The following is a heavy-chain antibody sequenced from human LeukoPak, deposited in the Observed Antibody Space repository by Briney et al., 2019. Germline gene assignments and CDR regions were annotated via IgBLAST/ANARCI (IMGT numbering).Heavy chain of an antibody. CDR3: ARDAYSSSWYGANWFDP. D-gene: IGHD6-13*01. J-gene: IGHJ5*02. V-gene: IGHV4-59*01. Sequence: MTSETPSLTCTVSGGSISSYYWSWIRQPPGKGLEWIGYIYYSGSTNYNPSLKSRVTISVDTSKNQFSLKLSSVTAADTAVYYCARDAYSSSWYGANWFDPWGQGTLVTVSS. CDR2: IYYSGST. CDR1: GGSISSYY.